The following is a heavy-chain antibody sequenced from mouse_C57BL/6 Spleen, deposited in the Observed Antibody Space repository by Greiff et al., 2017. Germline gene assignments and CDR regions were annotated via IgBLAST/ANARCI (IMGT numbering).Heavy chain of an antibody. CDR3: VRHDGYYVFDY. J-gene: IGHJ2*01. V-gene: IGHV10-1*01. CDR1: GFSFNTYA. D-gene: IGHD2-3*01. CDR2: IRSKSNNYAT. Sequence: EVKLLESGGGLVQPKGSLKLSCAASGFSFNTYAMNWVRQAPGKGLEWVARIRSKSNNYATYYADSVKDRFTISRDDSESMHYLQMNNLKTEVTAMYNCVRHDGYYVFDYWGQGTTLTVSS.